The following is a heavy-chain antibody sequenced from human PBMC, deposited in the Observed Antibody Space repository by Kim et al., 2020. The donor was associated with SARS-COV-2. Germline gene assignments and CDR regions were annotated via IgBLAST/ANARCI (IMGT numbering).Heavy chain of an antibody. D-gene: IGHD3-22*01. CDR2: NK. Sequence: NKYYADSVKGRFTISRDNSKNTLYLQMNSLRAEDTAVYYCATNNYYDSSGWGQGTLVTVSS. V-gene: IGHV3-30*02. J-gene: IGHJ4*02. CDR3: ATNNYYDSSG.